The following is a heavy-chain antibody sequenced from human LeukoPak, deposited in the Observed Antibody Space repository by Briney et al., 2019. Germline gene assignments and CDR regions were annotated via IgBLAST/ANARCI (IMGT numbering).Heavy chain of an antibody. CDR3: AREGSSGWSPRGWFDP. Sequence: GASVKVSCKASENTSTGYNLTWGRKALGKGLGWRGWFNPNSGGTNYAQKFQGRVTMTRDTSISTAYMELSRLNFDDRAIYYCAREGSSGWSPRGWFDPWGQGTLVTVSS. CDR1: ENTSTGYN. V-gene: IGHV1-2*02. D-gene: IGHD6-19*01. CDR2: FNPNSGGT. J-gene: IGHJ5*02.